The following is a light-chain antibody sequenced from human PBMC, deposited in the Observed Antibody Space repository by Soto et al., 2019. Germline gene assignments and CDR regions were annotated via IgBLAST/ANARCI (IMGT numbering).Light chain of an antibody. J-gene: IGKJ5*01. CDR1: QSVSSN. V-gene: IGKV3-15*01. CDR2: GAS. Sequence: EILMTQSPATLSVPPGERATLSRRASQSVSSNLAWYQQKPGQAPRLILYGASTRATGIPARFSGSGCGTEFTLTISSLQSEDLAVYYGQQYNNWPTITGGQGTRLEIK. CDR3: QQYNNWPTIT.